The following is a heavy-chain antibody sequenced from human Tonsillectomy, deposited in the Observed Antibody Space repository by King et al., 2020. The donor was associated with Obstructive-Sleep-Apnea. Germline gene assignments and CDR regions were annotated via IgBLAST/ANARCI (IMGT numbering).Heavy chain of an antibody. Sequence: QLVQSGAEVKKPGASGKVSCKASGYTFTSYYMHWVRQAPGQGLEWMGIINPSGGSTSYAQKFQGRVTMTRDTSTSTVYMELSSLRSEDTAVYYCAREYAHNILTEYFDYWGQGTLVTVSS. J-gene: IGHJ4*02. CDR1: GYTFTSYY. D-gene: IGHD3-9*01. CDR3: AREYAHNILTEYFDY. CDR2: INPSGGST. V-gene: IGHV1-46*01.